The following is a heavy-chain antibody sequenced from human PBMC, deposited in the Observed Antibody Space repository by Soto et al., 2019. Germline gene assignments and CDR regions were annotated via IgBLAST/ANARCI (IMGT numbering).Heavy chain of an antibody. CDR3: ATESGSTYGYFDY. CDR2: ISNSGST. J-gene: IGHJ4*02. V-gene: IGHV4-30-4*01. D-gene: IGHD5-18*01. Sequence: SETRSLTCTVSGGSVTIDEDYWGWIRQTPGKGLEWIGYISNSGSTGYNPSLKTRLSMSVDRSKNQFTLRLTSVTAADTAVYFCATESGSTYGYFDYWGQGTQVTVSS. CDR1: GGSVTIDEDY.